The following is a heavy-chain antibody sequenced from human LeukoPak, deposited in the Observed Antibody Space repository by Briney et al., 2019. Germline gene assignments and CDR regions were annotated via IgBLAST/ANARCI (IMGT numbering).Heavy chain of an antibody. Sequence: GGSLRLSCAASGFTFSSYAMHWVRQAPGKGLEWVAVISYDGSNKYYADSVKGRFTISRDNSKNTLYLQMNSLRAEDTAVYYCARPWACSSTSCRRPFDYWGQGTLVTVSS. CDR2: ISYDGSNK. J-gene: IGHJ4*02. CDR1: GFTFSSYA. V-gene: IGHV3-30-3*01. CDR3: ARPWACSSTSCRRPFDY. D-gene: IGHD2-2*01.